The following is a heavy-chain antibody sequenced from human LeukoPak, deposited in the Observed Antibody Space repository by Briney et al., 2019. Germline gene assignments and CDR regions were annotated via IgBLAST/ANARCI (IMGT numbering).Heavy chain of an antibody. CDR2: IDWDDAK. Sequence: SGPTLVNPTQPLTLTCTFSGFSLSTSGMYVSWIRQPPGKALEWLARIDWDDAKYYSPSLKTWLTISKDTSKNQVVLTMTNMDPVDTATYYCARMRRYSSSWYPTDYWGQGTLVTVSS. CDR1: GFSLSTSGMY. CDR3: ARMRRYSSSWYPTDY. V-gene: IGHV2-70*11. J-gene: IGHJ4*02. D-gene: IGHD6-13*01.